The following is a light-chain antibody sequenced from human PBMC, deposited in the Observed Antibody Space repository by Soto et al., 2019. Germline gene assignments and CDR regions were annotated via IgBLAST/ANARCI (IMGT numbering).Light chain of an antibody. CDR3: QSYDSSLSGVV. Sequence: QSVLTQPPSVSGAPGQRVTMSCTGSSANIGAGYDVHWYQQLPGTAPKLLIYDNNNRPSGVPDRFSGSKSGTSASLAITGLQAEDEADYYCQSYDSSLSGVVFGGGTKLTVL. V-gene: IGLV1-40*01. CDR1: SANIGAGYD. CDR2: DNN. J-gene: IGLJ2*01.